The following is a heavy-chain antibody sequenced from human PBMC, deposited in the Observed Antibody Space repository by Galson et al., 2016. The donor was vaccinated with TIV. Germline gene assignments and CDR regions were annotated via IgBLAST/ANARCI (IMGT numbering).Heavy chain of an antibody. D-gene: IGHD3-16*01. Sequence: QSGAEVKKPGESLKTSCKASGYTFTSHTMHWVRQAPGQRLEWMGWINVGNGNTKYVQKFKGRVTITSDTSARIAYMELSTLTSEDTAMYYCARDRLGAKRAFDIWGQGTLVTVSS. CDR1: GYTFTSHT. V-gene: IGHV1-3*01. J-gene: IGHJ3*02. CDR3: ARDRLGAKRAFDI. CDR2: INVGNGNT.